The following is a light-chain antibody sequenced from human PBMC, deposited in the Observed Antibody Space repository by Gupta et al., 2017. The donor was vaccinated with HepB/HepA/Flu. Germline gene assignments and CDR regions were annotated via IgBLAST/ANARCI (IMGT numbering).Light chain of an antibody. CDR2: SAS. J-gene: IGKJ2*04. CDR3: LQPDRFPRS. Sequence: IQMTQPPSSVSASVGDRGTITCRASQDISSWLAWYQQKPGEAPRLLIYSASTLQGGVPSRFSGSGFGREFTLNISSLQPEDSATYFCLQPDRFPRSFGQGTKLEI. V-gene: IGKV1-12*01. CDR1: QDISSW.